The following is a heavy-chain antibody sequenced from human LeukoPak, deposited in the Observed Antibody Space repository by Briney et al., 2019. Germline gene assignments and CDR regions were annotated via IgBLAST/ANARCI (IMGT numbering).Heavy chain of an antibody. Sequence: SETLSLTCTVSGGSISSYYWSWIRQPPGKGLEWIGYIYYSGSTNYNPSLKSRVTISVDTSKNQFSLKLSSVTAADTAVYYCARHGNRIAAAGTAHFDYWGQGTLVTVSS. J-gene: IGHJ4*02. CDR1: GGSISSYY. CDR2: IYYSGST. CDR3: ARHGNRIAAAGTAHFDY. D-gene: IGHD6-13*01. V-gene: IGHV4-59*08.